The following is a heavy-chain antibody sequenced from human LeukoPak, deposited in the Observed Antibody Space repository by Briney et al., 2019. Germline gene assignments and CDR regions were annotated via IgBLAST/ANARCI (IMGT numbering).Heavy chain of an antibody. Sequence: ASVKVSCKASGCTFTGYYMHWVRQAPGQGLEWMGWINPNSGGTNYAQKFQGRVTMTRDTSISTAYMELSRLRSDDTAVYYCARILWFGELSHPSDYWGQGTLVTVSS. D-gene: IGHD3-10*01. CDR3: ARILWFGELSHPSDY. CDR2: INPNSGGT. J-gene: IGHJ4*02. V-gene: IGHV1-2*02. CDR1: GCTFTGYY.